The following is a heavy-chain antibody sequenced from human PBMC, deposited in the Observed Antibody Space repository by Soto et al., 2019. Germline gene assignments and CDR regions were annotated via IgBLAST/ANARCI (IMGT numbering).Heavy chain of an antibody. CDR3: ARHYDILTGGFDF. V-gene: IGHV3-48*01. D-gene: IGHD3-9*01. Sequence: GGSLRLSCSASGFTFSSYSMNWVRQAPGKGLEWVSYISSSSSTIDYADSVKGRFTVSRDNARNLLYLQMNSLRSEDTAIYYCARHYDILTGGFDFWGHGTLVTVSS. J-gene: IGHJ4*01. CDR1: GFTFSSYS. CDR2: ISSSSSTI.